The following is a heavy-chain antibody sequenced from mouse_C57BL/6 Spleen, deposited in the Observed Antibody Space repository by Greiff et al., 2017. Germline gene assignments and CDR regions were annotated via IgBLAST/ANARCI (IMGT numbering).Heavy chain of an antibody. V-gene: IGHV5-2*01. J-gene: IGHJ1*03. CDR2: INSAGGST. Sequence: EVQVVESGGGLVQPGESLKLSCESNEYEFPSHDMSWVRKTPEKRLEWVAAINSAGGSTYYPDTMVRRFIISRDNTKKTLYLQMSSLRSEDTALYYCARRSSYWYFDVWGTGTTVTVSS. CDR1: EYEFPSHD. D-gene: IGHD1-1*01. CDR3: ARRSSYWYFDV.